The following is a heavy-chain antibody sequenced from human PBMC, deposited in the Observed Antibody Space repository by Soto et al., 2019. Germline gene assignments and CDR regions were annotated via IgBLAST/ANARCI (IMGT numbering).Heavy chain of an antibody. CDR3: TTGTAVAIYNFDY. CDR1: GFTFSNAW. CDR2: IKTRTDGGTT. J-gene: IGHJ4*02. V-gene: IGHV3-15*01. D-gene: IGHD5-18*01. Sequence: PGGSLRLSCAASGFTFSNAWMSWVRQAPGKGLERVGRIKTRTDGGTTDYAAPVKGRFTISRDDSKNTLFLQMNSLKTEDTAVYYCTTGTAVAIYNFDYWGQGTLVTVSS.